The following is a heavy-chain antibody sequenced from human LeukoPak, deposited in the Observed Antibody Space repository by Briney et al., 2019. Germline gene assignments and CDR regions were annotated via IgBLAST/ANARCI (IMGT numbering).Heavy chain of an antibody. CDR2: IYPGDST. J-gene: IGHJ4*02. CDR3: ARAYYYDSSDFDY. D-gene: IGHD3-22*01. V-gene: IGHV5-51*01. Sequence: RGESLKISCKGSGYSFTSYWIGWVRQMPGKGLEWMGIIYPGDSTTYSPSFQGQVTISADKSISTAYLQWSSLKASDTAMYYCARAYYYDSSDFDYWGQGTLVTVSS. CDR1: GYSFTSYW.